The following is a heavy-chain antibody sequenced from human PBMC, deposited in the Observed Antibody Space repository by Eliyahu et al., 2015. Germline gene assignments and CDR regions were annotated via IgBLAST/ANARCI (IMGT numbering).Heavy chain of an antibody. CDR3: ARVFGGGGLGMDV. CDR2: IKNDGSXT. D-gene: IGHD3-10*01. CDR1: XFIFSGYW. J-gene: IGHJ6*02. Sequence: EVQLEESGGGLVQPGGSLRLSCAASXFIFSGYWXHWVRQAPGKGLVWVSRIKNDGSXTNYADSVKGRFTISRDNAKNTLYLQMNSLRAEDTAVYYCARVFGGGGLGMDVWGQGTTVTVSS. V-gene: IGHV3-74*01.